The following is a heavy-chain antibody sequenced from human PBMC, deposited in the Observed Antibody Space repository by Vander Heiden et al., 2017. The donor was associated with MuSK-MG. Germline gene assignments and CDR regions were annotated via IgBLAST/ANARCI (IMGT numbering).Heavy chain of an antibody. CDR3: ARTQGNYCTNGICYLFDY. CDR2: LYYTGST. J-gene: IGHJ4*02. Sequence: QLQLQESGPGLVKPSETLSLTCTVSGGSISSSINSWGWIRQPPGKGLEWIGNLYYTGSTYYNPSLKSRVTISVDTSKNQFSLKLSSVTAADTALYYCARTQGNYCTNGICYLFDYWGQGTLVTVSS. CDR1: GGSISSSINS. V-gene: IGHV4-39*01. D-gene: IGHD2-8*01.